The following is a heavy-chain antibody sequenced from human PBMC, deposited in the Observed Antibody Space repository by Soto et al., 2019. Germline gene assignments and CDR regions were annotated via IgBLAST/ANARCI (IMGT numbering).Heavy chain of an antibody. CDR1: GDTITSYD. CDR3: ARKTLYGDYDLVGDSSGLDYYYYGMDV. Sequence: GASVKVSCKACGDTITSYDINWVRQATGQGLEWMGWMNPNCGTTGYAQKFQGRVTITTDASISTAYMELSSLRSEDTAVYYCARKTLYGDYDLVGDSSGLDYYYYGMDVWGQGTTVTVSS. V-gene: IGHV1-8*01. D-gene: IGHD4-17*01. J-gene: IGHJ6*02. CDR2: MNPNCGTT.